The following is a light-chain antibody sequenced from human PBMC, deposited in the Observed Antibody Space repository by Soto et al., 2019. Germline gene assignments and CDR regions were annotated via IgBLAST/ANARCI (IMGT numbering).Light chain of an antibody. Sequence: DIQMTQSPSSLSAVVGDRVTITCRTSQSIRSYLNWYQQKSGKAPKLLISAASNLQSGVPYRFSGSGSGTDFTLTISSLQPEDVETYYCQHSHSTPRITFGQGTRLEIK. CDR1: QSIRSY. CDR3: QHSHSTPRIT. J-gene: IGKJ5*01. V-gene: IGKV1-39*01. CDR2: AAS.